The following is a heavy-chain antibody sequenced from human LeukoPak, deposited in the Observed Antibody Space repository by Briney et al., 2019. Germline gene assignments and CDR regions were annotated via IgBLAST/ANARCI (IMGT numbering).Heavy chain of an antibody. CDR1: GFTFSSYA. Sequence: GGSLRLSCAASGFTFSSYAMHWVRQAPGKGLEWVAVISYDGSNKYYADSVKGRFTISRDNSKNTLYLQMNSLRAEDTAVYYCARENNDYYFDYWGQGTLVTVSS. CDR3: ARENNDYYFDY. D-gene: IGHD1-1*01. CDR2: ISYDGSNK. J-gene: IGHJ4*02. V-gene: IGHV3-30-3*01.